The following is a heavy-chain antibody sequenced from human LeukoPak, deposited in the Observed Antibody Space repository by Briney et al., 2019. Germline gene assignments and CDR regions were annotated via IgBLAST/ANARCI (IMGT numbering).Heavy chain of an antibody. CDR2: INPKSGGT. CDR3: AKGGYSSGWYYDAFDI. V-gene: IGHV1-2*02. D-gene: IGHD6-19*01. Sequence: ASMKVSCKASGYTFSGYYMHWVRRAPGQGLEWMGWINPKSGGTKYAQKFQGRVTMTRDTSISTAYMELSRLRSDDTAVYYCAKGGYSSGWYYDAFDIWGQGTMVTVSS. CDR1: GYTFSGYY. J-gene: IGHJ3*02.